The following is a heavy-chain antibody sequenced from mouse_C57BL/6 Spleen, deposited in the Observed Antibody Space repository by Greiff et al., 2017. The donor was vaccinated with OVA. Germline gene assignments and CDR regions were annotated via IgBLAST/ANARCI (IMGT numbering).Heavy chain of an antibody. J-gene: IGHJ3*01. D-gene: IGHD4-1*01. V-gene: IGHV1-26*01. CDR3: ARRGGWDRFAY. CDR2: INPNNGGT. Sequence: EVQLQQSGPELVKPGASVKISCKASGYTFTDYYMNWVKQSHGKSLEWIGDINPNNGGTSYNQKFKGKATLTVDKSSSTAYMELRSLTSEDSAVYYCARRGGWDRFAYWGQGTLVTVSA. CDR1: GYTFTDYY.